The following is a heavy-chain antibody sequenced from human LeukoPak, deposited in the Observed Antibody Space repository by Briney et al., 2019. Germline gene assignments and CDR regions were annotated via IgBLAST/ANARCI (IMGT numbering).Heavy chain of an antibody. CDR1: XGSIDSTNW. Sequence: TXSLXXXXSXGSIDSTNWWNWVRXPPGQGLEWIGEIHHDGRINYNPSLKSRVTLSVDKSKNQFSLKLSSVPAADTAVYYCARNAVAATSHDYWGQGTLVTVSS. J-gene: IGHJ4*02. CDR2: IHHDGRI. V-gene: IGHV4-4*02. D-gene: IGHD2-15*01. CDR3: ARNAVAATSHDY.